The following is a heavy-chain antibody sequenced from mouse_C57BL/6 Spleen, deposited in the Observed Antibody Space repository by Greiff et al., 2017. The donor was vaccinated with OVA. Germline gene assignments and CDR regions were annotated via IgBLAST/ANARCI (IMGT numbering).Heavy chain of an antibody. CDR3: ANYYYGSSYWFAY. CDR2: INPNNGGT. V-gene: IGHV1-26*01. CDR1: GYTFTDYY. Sequence: EVQLQQSGPELVKPGASVKISCKASGYTFTDYYMNWVKQSHGKSLEWIGDINPNNGGTSYNQKFKGKATLTVDKSSSTAYMELRSLTSEDSAVYYCANYYYGSSYWFAYWGQGTLVTVSA. D-gene: IGHD1-1*01. J-gene: IGHJ3*01.